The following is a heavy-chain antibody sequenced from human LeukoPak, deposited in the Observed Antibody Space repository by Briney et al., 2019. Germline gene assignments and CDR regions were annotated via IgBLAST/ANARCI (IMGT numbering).Heavy chain of an antibody. J-gene: IGHJ4*02. D-gene: IGHD3-10*01. CDR2: VSASGNT. V-gene: IGHV4-4*07. CDR1: GGSTNYYY. Sequence: SETLSLTCIVSGGSTNYYYWSWIRQAAGEGLEWIGRVSASGNTNYNPSLKSRVTVSVDNSKNQFSLRLASATAADTAVYYCARDRGVTGVGRRLDYWGQGMLVTVSS. CDR3: ARDRGVTGVGRRLDY.